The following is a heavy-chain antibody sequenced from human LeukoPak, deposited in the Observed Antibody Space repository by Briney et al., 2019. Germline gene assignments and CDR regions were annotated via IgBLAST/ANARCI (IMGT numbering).Heavy chain of an antibody. V-gene: IGHV4-34*12. CDR1: GGSFSGYY. D-gene: IGHD3-10*01. CDR2: IFYSGST. Sequence: SETLSLTCAVYGGSFSGYYWGWIRRPPGKGLEWIGNIFYSGSTYYSPSLKSRVTISLDTSRNQFSLKLNSVTAADTAVYYCAKSNGYGLVDIWGQGTMVTVSS. J-gene: IGHJ3*02. CDR3: AKSNGYGLVDI.